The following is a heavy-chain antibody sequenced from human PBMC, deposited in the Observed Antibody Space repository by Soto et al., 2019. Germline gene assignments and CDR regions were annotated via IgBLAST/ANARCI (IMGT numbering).Heavy chain of an antibody. CDR3: ARVHVMVVAGSTFDY. V-gene: IGHV4-38-2*02. CDR2: IYHGGTT. J-gene: IGHJ4*01. D-gene: IGHD6-19*01. Sequence: SETLSLTCTVSCYSISSGSYWACIRQPPGKGPGWTASIYHGGTTFYNPSLKSRITISVDTSNNQLSLKLTSVTAADTAVYYCARVHVMVVAGSTFDYWGQGTLVTVSS. CDR1: CYSISSGSY.